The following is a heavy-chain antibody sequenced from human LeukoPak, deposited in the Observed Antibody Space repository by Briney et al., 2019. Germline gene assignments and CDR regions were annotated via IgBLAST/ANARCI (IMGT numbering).Heavy chain of an antibody. D-gene: IGHD4-23*01. CDR3: AKTPTSTVVTPFDY. CDR1: GFTFSSYG. Sequence: GGSLRLSCAASGFTFSSYGMHWVRQAPGKGLEWVAVISYDGSNKYYADSVRGRFTISRDNSKNTLYLQMNSLRAEDTAVYYCAKTPTSTVVTPFDYWGQGTLVTVSS. J-gene: IGHJ4*02. V-gene: IGHV3-30*18. CDR2: ISYDGSNK.